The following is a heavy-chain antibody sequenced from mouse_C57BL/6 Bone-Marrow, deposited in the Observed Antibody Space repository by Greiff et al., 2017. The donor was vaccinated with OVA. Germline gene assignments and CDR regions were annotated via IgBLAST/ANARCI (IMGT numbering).Heavy chain of an antibody. J-gene: IGHJ2*01. CDR2: IYPSDSET. CDR3: ARYYSNYGFDY. CDR1: GFTFTSYC. V-gene: IGHV1-61*01. Sequence: QVQLQQPGAELVRPGSSVKLSCKASGFTFTSYCMDWVKQRPGQGLEWIGNIYPSDSETHYNQKFKDKATLTVDKSSSTAYMQLSSLTSEDSAVYYCARYYSNYGFDYWGQGTTLTVSS. D-gene: IGHD2-5*01.